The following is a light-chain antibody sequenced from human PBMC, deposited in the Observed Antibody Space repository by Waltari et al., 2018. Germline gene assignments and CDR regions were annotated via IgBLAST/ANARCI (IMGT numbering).Light chain of an antibody. Sequence: QSALTQPASVSASPGESITISCTATSSDGGDFNSVSWYQQHPGKASKFMIYDVSNRPSGVSHRFSGSKSGNTASLTISGLQAEDEAVYYCSSFTTSSTLLFGGGTKLTVL. J-gene: IGLJ2*01. CDR2: DVS. CDR3: SSFTTSSTLL. CDR1: SSDGGDFNS. V-gene: IGLV2-14*03.